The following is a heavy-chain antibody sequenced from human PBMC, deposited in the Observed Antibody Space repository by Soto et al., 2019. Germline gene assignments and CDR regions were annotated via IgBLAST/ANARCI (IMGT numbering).Heavy chain of an antibody. CDR2: ILYDGSKK. J-gene: IGHJ6*02. Sequence: QVQLVESGGDVVQPGRSLRLSCAASGFTFSSYGMHWVRQAPGKGLEWVAVILYDGSKKYYADSVKGRFTISRDNSKNALYLQMSSLRAEDTALYYCVKDGSSGWPYFDDMDVWGRGTTVTVSS. D-gene: IGHD6-19*01. CDR3: VKDGSSGWPYFDDMDV. V-gene: IGHV3-30*18. CDR1: GFTFSSYG.